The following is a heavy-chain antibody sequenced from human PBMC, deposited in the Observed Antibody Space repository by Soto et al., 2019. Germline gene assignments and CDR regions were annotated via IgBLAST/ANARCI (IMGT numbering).Heavy chain of an antibody. CDR1: GFTFSSYW. J-gene: IGHJ5*02. CDR2: IKQDGSEK. Sequence: EVQLVESGGGLVQPGGSLRLSCAASGFTFSSYWLTWVLQAPGQGLEWVAHIKQDGSEKYYVDSVRGRFTISRDNAKKSLYLQMNSLRVEDTAVYYCARAAVYSSAAWFDPWGQGTLVTVSS. CDR3: ARAAVYSSAAWFDP. D-gene: IGHD6-25*01. V-gene: IGHV3-7*03.